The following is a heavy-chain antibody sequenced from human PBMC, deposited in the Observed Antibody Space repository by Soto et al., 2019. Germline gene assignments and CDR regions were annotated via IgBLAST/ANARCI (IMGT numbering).Heavy chain of an antibody. J-gene: IGHJ4*02. CDR3: ARIGVSSGHESPDFDS. D-gene: IGHD3-16*01. CDR2: ISGFNGNT. V-gene: IGHV1-18*01. CDR1: GYTFNFYG. Sequence: ASVKVSCKASGYTFNFYGITWVRQAPGQGLEWMGWISGFNGNTNYAADLQGRVTMTTDTSTSTAYMELRGLRSDDTAVYYCARIGVSSGHESPDFDSWGQGTLVTISS.